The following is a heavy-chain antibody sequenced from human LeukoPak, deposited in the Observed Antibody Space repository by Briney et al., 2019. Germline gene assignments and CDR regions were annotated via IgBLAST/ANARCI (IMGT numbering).Heavy chain of an antibody. J-gene: IGHJ4*02. CDR3: ARAGELWPLDY. V-gene: IGHV1-46*01. CDR1: GYTFTSYY. CDR2: TNPSGGST. Sequence: ASVKVSCKASGYTFTSYYMHWVRQAPGQGLEWMGITNPSGGSTSYAQKFQGRVTMTRDTSTSTVYMELSSLRSEDTAVYYCARAGELWPLDYWGQGTLVTVSS. D-gene: IGHD5-18*01.